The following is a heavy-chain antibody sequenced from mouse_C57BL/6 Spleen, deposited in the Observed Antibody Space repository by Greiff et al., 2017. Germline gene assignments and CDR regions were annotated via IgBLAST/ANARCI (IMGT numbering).Heavy chain of an antibody. Sequence: VQVVESGAELVKPGASVKISCKASGYAFSSYWMNWVKQRPGKGLEWIGQIYPGDGDTNYNGKFKGKATLTADKSSSTAYMQLSSLTSEDSAVYFCARVTTVVATSYFDYWGQGTTLTVSA. CDR2: IYPGDGDT. CDR1: GYAFSSYW. J-gene: IGHJ2*01. V-gene: IGHV1-80*01. CDR3: ARVTTVVATSYFDY. D-gene: IGHD1-1*01.